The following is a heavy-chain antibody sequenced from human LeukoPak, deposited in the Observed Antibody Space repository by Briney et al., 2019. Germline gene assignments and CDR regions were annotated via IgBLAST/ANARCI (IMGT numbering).Heavy chain of an antibody. Sequence: SETLSLTCAVYGGSFSGYYWSWIRQPPGKGLEWIGEINHSGSTNYNPSLKSRVTISVDTSKNQFSLKLSSVTAADTAVYYCARVRLVIKDYFDYWGQGTLVTVFS. J-gene: IGHJ4*02. CDR1: GGSFSGYY. V-gene: IGHV4-34*01. CDR2: INHSGST. D-gene: IGHD3-9*01. CDR3: ARVRLVIKDYFDY.